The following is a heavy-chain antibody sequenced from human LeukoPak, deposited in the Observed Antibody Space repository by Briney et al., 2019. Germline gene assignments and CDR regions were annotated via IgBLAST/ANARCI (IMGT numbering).Heavy chain of an antibody. J-gene: IGHJ6*03. CDR3: ASNGPRYYYYMDV. D-gene: IGHD4-17*01. V-gene: IGHV1-46*03. Sequence: ASVKVSCKASGGTFSSYAISWVRQAPGQGLEWMGIINPSGGSTSYAQKFQGRVTMTRDTSTSTVYMELSSLRSEDTAVYYCASNGPRYYYYMDVWGKGTTVTVSS. CDR1: GGTFSSYA. CDR2: INPSGGST.